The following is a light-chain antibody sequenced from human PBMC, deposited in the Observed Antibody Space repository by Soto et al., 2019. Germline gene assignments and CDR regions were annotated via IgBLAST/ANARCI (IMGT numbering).Light chain of an antibody. CDR1: QSLVHSNGGTY. CDR3: MQATQCRT. CDR2: KGS. V-gene: IGKV2-24*01. J-gene: IGKJ5*01. Sequence: DIVMTQTPLTSPVTLGQSASISCRYSQSLVHSNGGTYLSWLQERPGQPLRLLIYKGSNRFSGVPDRFSGSGAGTDVTLKISSVEAEDVGVYYCMQATQCRTFGQGTLLEIK.